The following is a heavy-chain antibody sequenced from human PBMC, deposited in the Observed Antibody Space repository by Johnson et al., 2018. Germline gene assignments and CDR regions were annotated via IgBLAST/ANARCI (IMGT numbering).Heavy chain of an antibody. V-gene: IGHV3-23*04. CDR1: GFIFSTYA. J-gene: IGHJ3*02. CDR3: AKEGDI. Sequence: VQLVQSGGGLVQPGGTLRLSCAASGFIFSTYAMSWVRQAPGKGLEWVSMISGSGDFTYYADSVMGRFTVSRDNSKNTVKVQMNNLRAEDTAVYYCAKEGDIWGQGTMVIVSS. CDR2: ISGSGDFT.